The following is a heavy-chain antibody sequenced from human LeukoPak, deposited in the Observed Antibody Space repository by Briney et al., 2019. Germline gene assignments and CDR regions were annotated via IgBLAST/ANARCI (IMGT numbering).Heavy chain of an antibody. Sequence: SETLSLTCAVYGGSFSGYYWNWIRQPPGNGLEWIGEINHSGSTNYNPSLKSRVTISVDTSKNQFSLKLSPVTAADTAVYYCARGHSSGWYDYWGQGTLVTVSS. CDR2: INHSGST. CDR3: ARGHSSGWYDY. D-gene: IGHD6-19*01. J-gene: IGHJ4*02. V-gene: IGHV4-34*01. CDR1: GGSFSGYY.